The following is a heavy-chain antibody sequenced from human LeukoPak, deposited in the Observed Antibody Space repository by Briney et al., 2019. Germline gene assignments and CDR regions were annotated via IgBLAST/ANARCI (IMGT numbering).Heavy chain of an antibody. CDR2: IYYSGST. V-gene: IGHV4-39*07. D-gene: IGHD6-19*01. CDR3: ARENSGWYYFDY. CDR1: GGSISSSSYY. Sequence: SETLSLTCTVSGGSISSSSYYWGWIRQPPGKGLEWIGSIYYSGSTYYNPSLKSRVTISVDTSKNQFSLQLNSVTPEDTAVYYCARENSGWYYFDYWGQGTLVTVSS. J-gene: IGHJ4*02.